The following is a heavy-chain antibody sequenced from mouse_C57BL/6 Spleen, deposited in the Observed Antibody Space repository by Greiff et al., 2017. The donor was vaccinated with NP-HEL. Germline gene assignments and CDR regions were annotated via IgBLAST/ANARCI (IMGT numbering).Heavy chain of an antibody. Sequence: QVQLQQPGAELVRPGSSVKLSCKASGYTFTSYWMHWVKQRPIQGLEWIGNIDPSDSETHYNQKFKDKATLTVDKSSSTAYMQLSSLTSEDSAVYYCARKGAITTDYYAMDYWGQGTSVTVSS. J-gene: IGHJ4*01. CDR3: ARKGAITTDYYAMDY. CDR1: GYTFTSYW. CDR2: IDPSDSET. D-gene: IGHD1-2*01. V-gene: IGHV1-52*01.